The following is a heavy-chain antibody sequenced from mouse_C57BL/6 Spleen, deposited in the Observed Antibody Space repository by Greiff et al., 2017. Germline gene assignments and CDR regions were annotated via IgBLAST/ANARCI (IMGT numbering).Heavy chain of an antibody. J-gene: IGHJ3*01. CDR1: GYSITSGYD. D-gene: IGHD2-4*01. CDR3: AMGFDYDPAGFAY. V-gene: IGHV3-1*01. Sequence: DVQLQESGPGMVKPSQSLSLTCTVTGYSITSGYDWHWIRHFPGNKLEWMGYISNSGSTNYNPSLKSRISITHDTSKSHFFLKLNSVTTEDTATYYCAMGFDYDPAGFAYWGQGTLVTVSA. CDR2: ISNSGST.